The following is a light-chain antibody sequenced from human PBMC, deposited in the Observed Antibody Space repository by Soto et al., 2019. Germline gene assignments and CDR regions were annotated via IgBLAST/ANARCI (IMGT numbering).Light chain of an antibody. CDR3: NSYTTSSTWV. CDR2: DVS. CDR1: SSDVGGYNY. Sequence: QSALTQPASVSGSPGQSITISCIGTSSDVGGYNYVSWYQQHPGKVPKLMIYDVSNRPSGVSNRFSGSKSGNTASLTISGLQAEDEADYYCNSYTTSSTWVFGGGTKLTVL. V-gene: IGLV2-14*01. J-gene: IGLJ3*02.